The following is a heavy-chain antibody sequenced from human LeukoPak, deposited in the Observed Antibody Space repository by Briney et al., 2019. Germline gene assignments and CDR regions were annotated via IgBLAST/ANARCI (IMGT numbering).Heavy chain of an antibody. J-gene: IGHJ6*03. CDR1: GGSFSGYY. Sequence: PSETLSLTCAVYGGSFSGYYWSWIRQPPGKGLEWIGEINHSGSTNYNPSLKSRVIISVDTSKNQFSLKLSSVTAADTAVYYCARVPAAGYYYYYYMDVWGKGTTVTVSS. CDR2: INHSGST. D-gene: IGHD6-13*01. V-gene: IGHV4-34*01. CDR3: ARVPAAGYYYYYYMDV.